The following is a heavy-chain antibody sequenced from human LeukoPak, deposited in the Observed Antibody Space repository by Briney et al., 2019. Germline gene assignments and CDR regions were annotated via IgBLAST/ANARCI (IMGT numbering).Heavy chain of an antibody. D-gene: IGHD2-2*01. CDR3: ATLNLPALTGAFEY. CDR2: INSKTDGGTI. J-gene: IGHJ4*02. CDR1: GLTFNNGW. Sequence: GGSLRLSCAASGLTFNNGWMTWVRQAPGKGLEWVGRINSKTDGGTIHYAAPVRGRFIISRDDSKNMLYLQMNSLKAEDAAVYFCATLNLPALTGAFEYWGQGTLVTVSS. V-gene: IGHV3-15*01.